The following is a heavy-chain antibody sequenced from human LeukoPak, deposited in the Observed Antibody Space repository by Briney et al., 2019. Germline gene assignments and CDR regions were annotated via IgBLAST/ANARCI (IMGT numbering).Heavy chain of an antibody. CDR3: ARVLYYDILTTRGGANDAFDI. D-gene: IGHD3-9*01. Sequence: PSETLSLTCTVSGGSISSSSYYWGWIRQPSGKGLEWIGSIYYSGSTYYNPSLKSRVTISVDTSKNQFSLKLSSVTAADTAVYYCARVLYYDILTTRGGANDAFDIWGQGTMVTVSS. V-gene: IGHV4-39*07. J-gene: IGHJ3*02. CDR2: IYYSGST. CDR1: GGSISSSSYY.